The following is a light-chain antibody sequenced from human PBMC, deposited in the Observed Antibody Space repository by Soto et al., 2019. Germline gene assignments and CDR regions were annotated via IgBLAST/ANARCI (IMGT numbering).Light chain of an antibody. J-gene: IGKJ5*01. CDR1: QSVSSSR. CDR3: QQYGNSPIT. Sequence: DIVLTQSPATLSLSPGERATLSCGASQSVSSSRLAWYQQKPALAPRLLIYDGFLRATGIPDRFSGRRSGTDFTLTISRLEPEDLAVYYCQQYGNSPITFGQVTRLEIK. V-gene: IGKV3D-20*01. CDR2: DGF.